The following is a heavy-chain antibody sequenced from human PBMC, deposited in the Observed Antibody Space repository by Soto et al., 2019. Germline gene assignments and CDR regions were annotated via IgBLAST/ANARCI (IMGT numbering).Heavy chain of an antibody. V-gene: IGHV3-7*01. Sequence: EVQLVESGGGLVQPGGSLRLSCAASGFTFSSYWMSWVRQAPGKGLEWVANIKQDGSEKYYVDSVKGRFTIXXXNAKXXXXXXXXXXXXXXXXXXXXARCSSGWYRGPYNWFDPWGQGTLVTVSS. CDR2: IKQDGSEK. CDR3: ARCSSGWYRGPYNWFDP. CDR1: GFTFSSYW. J-gene: IGHJ5*02. D-gene: IGHD6-19*01.